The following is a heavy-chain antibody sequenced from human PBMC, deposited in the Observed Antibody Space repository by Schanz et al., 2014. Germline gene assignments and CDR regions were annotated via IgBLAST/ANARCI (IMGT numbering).Heavy chain of an antibody. CDR2: IIPSLGLA. CDR1: GGTFSSFG. J-gene: IGHJ4*02. Sequence: VQLEQSGAEVKKPGSSVKVSCKASGGTFSSFGINWVRQAPGQGLEWMGRIIPSLGLAKYEQKFQDKVTITADTHTTTAYMELRGLRSEDTAVYYCARDRLECGAECYSVEVFEIWGQGTLVIVSS. CDR3: ARDRLECGAECYSVEVFEI. D-gene: IGHD2-21*01. V-gene: IGHV1-69*04.